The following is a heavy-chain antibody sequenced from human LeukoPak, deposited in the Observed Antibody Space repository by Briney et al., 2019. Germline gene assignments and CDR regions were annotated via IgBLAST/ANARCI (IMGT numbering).Heavy chain of an antibody. Sequence: SETLSLTCAVYGGSFSGYYWSWIRQPPGKGLEWIGEINHSGSTNYNPSLKSRVTISVDTSKNQFSLKLSSVTAANTAVYYCARHRGYYYGSGSRGPNWLDPWGQGTLVTVSS. J-gene: IGHJ5*02. CDR3: ARHRGYYYGSGSRGPNWLDP. CDR2: INHSGST. D-gene: IGHD3-10*01. CDR1: GGSFSGYY. V-gene: IGHV4-34*01.